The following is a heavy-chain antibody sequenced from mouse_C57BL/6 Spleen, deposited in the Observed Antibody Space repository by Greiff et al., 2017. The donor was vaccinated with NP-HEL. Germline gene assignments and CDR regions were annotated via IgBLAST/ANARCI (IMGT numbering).Heavy chain of an antibody. Sequence: EVQLQQSGPELVKPGASVKISCKASGYTFTDYYMNWVKQSHGKSLEWIGDINPNNGGTSYNQKFKGKATLTVDKPSSTAYMELRSLTSEDSAVYYCARSYYGSSFYYFDYWGQGTTLTVSS. CDR2: INPNNGGT. D-gene: IGHD1-1*01. CDR3: ARSYYGSSFYYFDY. J-gene: IGHJ2*01. CDR1: GYTFTDYY. V-gene: IGHV1-26*01.